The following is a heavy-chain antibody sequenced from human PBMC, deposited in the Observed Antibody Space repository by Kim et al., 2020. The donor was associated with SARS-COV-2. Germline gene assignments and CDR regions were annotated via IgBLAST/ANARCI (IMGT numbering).Heavy chain of an antibody. Sequence: GGSLRLSCAASGFTFSSYGMHWVRQAPGKGLEWVAVISYDGSNKYYADSVKGRFTISRDNSKNTLYLQMNSLRAEDTAVYYCAKDPYGGNSPYYFDYWG. CDR1: GFTFSSYG. D-gene: IGHD4-17*01. CDR2: ISYDGSNK. V-gene: IGHV3-30*18. J-gene: IGHJ4*01. CDR3: AKDPYGGNSPYYFDY.